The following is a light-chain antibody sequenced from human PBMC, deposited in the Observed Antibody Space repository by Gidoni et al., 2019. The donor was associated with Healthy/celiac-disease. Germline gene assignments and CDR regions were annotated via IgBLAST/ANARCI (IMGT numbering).Light chain of an antibody. CDR2: WAS. V-gene: IGKV4-1*01. CDR3: QQSYSTPVT. CDR1: QSVLYSSNNKNY. J-gene: IGKJ1*01. Sequence: DIVMTQSPDSLAVSLGERATINCKSSQSVLYSSNNKNYLDWYQQKPGQPPKLLIYWASTRESGVPDRFRGRGSGADFTLTISSLQAEDMAVYYCQQSYSTPVTFGQGTKVEIK.